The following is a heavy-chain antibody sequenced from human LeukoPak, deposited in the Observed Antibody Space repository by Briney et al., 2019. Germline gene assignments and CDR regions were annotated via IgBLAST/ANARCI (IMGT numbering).Heavy chain of an antibody. CDR3: ARGDSSDVNYYYYYYMDV. CDR2: IYHSGST. D-gene: IGHD3-22*01. CDR1: GGSISSSSHY. Sequence: SETLSLTCTVSGGSISSSSHYWSWIRQPPGKGLEWIGSIYHSGSTYYNPSLKSRVTISVDTSKNQFSLKLSSVTAADTAVYYCARGDSSDVNYYYYYYMDVWGKGTTVTVSS. V-gene: IGHV4-39*07. J-gene: IGHJ6*03.